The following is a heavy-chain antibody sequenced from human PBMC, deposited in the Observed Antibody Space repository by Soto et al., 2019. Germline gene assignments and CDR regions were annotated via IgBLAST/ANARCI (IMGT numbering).Heavy chain of an antibody. Sequence: GESLKISCNTSGYSFVSFWIGWVRQMPGQGLEWMGVIHPGGSDTRYSPAFEGLVTISADRSTNTAYLQWSSLKASDTAMYYCARRPFRGAAAGYWGQGTLVTVSS. CDR3: ARRPFRGAAAGY. J-gene: IGHJ4*02. CDR1: GYSFVSFW. V-gene: IGHV5-51*01. D-gene: IGHD6-25*01. CDR2: IHPGGSDT.